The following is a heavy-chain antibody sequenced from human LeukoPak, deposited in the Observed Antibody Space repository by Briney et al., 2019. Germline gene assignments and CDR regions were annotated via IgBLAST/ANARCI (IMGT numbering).Heavy chain of an antibody. CDR3: ARDLLSDILVAFDI. J-gene: IGHJ3*02. CDR1: GFTFSTYW. CDR2: IRPDGSEK. Sequence: PGGSLRLSCAASGFTFSTYWMSWVRQAPGKGLEWVANIRPDGSEKYYVDSVKGRLTISRDNAKNSLSLQMNSLRGEDTAVYYCARDLLSDILVAFDIWGQGTMVTVSS. V-gene: IGHV3-7*01. D-gene: IGHD3-9*01.